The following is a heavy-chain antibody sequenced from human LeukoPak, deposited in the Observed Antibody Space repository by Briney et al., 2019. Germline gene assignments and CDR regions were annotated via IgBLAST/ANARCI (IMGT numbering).Heavy chain of an antibody. CDR2: ISSTSTTK. CDR1: GFTLSTYT. CDR3: ARDRSLVDGDYGVWFDA. Sequence: GGSLRLSCTASGFTLSTYTMNWVRQAPGKGLEWVSYISSTSTTKYYADSVKGRFTISRDNSKNSLDLQMNRLTAEDTAVYYCARDRSLVDGDYGVWFDAWGQGSLVAVSS. J-gene: IGHJ5*02. V-gene: IGHV3-48*04. D-gene: IGHD4-17*01.